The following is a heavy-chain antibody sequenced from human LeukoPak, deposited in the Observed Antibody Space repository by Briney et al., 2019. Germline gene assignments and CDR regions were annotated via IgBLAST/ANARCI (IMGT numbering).Heavy chain of an antibody. D-gene: IGHD4/OR15-4a*01. CDR2: ISAYNGNT. CDR1: GYTFTSYG. Sequence: GASVKVACKASGYTFTSYGISWVRQAPGQGLEWMGWISAYNGNTNNAQKIDGRVTMTTDTSTSTAYMELRSLRSDDTAVYYCARAEGLRPTPLDYWGQGTLVTVSS. CDR3: ARAEGLRPTPLDY. V-gene: IGHV1-18*01. J-gene: IGHJ4*02.